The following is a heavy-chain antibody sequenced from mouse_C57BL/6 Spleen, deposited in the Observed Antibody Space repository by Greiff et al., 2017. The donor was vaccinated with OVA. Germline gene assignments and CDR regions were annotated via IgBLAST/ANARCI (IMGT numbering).Heavy chain of an antibody. D-gene: IGHD1-1*02. J-gene: IGHJ3*01. Sequence: EVQLVESGPGLVKPSQSLSLTCSVTGYSITSGYYWNWIRQFPGNKLEWMGYISYDGRNNYNPSLKNRISITRDTSKNQFFLKLNSVTTEDTATYYCASDYGAYWGQGTLVTVSA. V-gene: IGHV3-6*01. CDR1: GYSITSGYY. CDR3: ASDYGAY. CDR2: ISYDGRN.